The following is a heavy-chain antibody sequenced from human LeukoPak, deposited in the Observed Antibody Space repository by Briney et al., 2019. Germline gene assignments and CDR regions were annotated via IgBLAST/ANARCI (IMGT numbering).Heavy chain of an antibody. CDR3: ARRRGSSSPYYYYGMDV. V-gene: IGHV1-69*06. Sequence: ASVKVSCNASGGTFSTYAISWVRQAPGQGLEWRGGIIPIFGTANYAQKFQGRVTITADKSTSTAYMELSSLRSEDTAVYYCARRRGSSSPYYYYGMDVWGKGTTVTVSS. CDR2: IIPIFGTA. CDR1: GGTFSTYA. J-gene: IGHJ6*04. D-gene: IGHD6-13*01.